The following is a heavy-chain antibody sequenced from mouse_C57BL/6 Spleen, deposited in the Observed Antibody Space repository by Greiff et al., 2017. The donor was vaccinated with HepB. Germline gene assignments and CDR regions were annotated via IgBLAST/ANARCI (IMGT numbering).Heavy chain of an antibody. J-gene: IGHJ3*01. CDR3: ARDGNYGNFAY. CDR1: GFTFSSYA. D-gene: IGHD2-1*01. Sequence: EVKLMESGGGLVKPGGSLKLSCAASGFTFSSYAMSWVRQTPEKRLEWVATISDGGSYTYYPDNVKGRFTISRDNAKNNLYLQMSHLKSEDTAMYYCARDGNYGNFAYWGQGTLVTVSA. CDR2: ISDGGSYT. V-gene: IGHV5-4*01.